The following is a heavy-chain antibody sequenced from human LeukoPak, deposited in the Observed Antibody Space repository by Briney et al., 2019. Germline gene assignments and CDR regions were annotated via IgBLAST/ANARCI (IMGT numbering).Heavy chain of an antibody. Sequence: MTSETLSLTCTVSGGSVSSGSYYWSWIRQPPGKGLEWIGYIYYSGSTNYNPSLKSRVTISVDTSKNQFSLKLSSVTAADTAVYYCARAPLAYYYDSSGPELDAFDIWGQGTMVTVSS. D-gene: IGHD3-22*01. CDR3: ARAPLAYYYDSSGPELDAFDI. V-gene: IGHV4-61*01. CDR2: IYYSGST. J-gene: IGHJ3*02. CDR1: GGSVSSGSYY.